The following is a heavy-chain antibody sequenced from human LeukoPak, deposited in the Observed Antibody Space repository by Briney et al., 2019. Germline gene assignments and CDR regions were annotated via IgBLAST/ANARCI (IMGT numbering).Heavy chain of an antibody. CDR2: IYYSGST. J-gene: IGHJ6*02. CDR3: ARGDYYYGMDV. CDR1: GGSISSYY. V-gene: IGHV4-59*01. Sequence: SETLSLTCTVSGGSISSYYGSWIRQPPGKGLEWIGYIYYSGSTNYNPSLKSRVTISVDTSKNQFSLKLSSVTAADTAVYYCARGDYYYGMDVWGQGTTVTVSS.